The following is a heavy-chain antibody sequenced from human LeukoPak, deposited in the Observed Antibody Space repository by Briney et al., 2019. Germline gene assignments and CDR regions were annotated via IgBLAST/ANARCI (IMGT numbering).Heavy chain of an antibody. Sequence: GGSLRLSCAASGFTFTSYSMNWVRQAPGKGLEWVGHIKRKTDGGRTDYVAPVKGRFTISRDDSKNTLYLQMNSLTTEDTAVYYCTTVRDPDSDYWGQGTLVTVSS. J-gene: IGHJ4*02. V-gene: IGHV3-15*01. CDR3: TTVRDPDSDY. CDR1: GFTFTSYS. CDR2: IKRKTDGGRT.